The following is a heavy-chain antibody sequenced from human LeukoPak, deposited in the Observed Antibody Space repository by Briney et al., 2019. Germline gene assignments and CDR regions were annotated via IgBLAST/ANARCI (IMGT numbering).Heavy chain of an antibody. D-gene: IGHD3-16*02. CDR1: GFTFSNAW. CDR3: TTFHDYVWGSYRPFDY. CDR2: IKGKINGGTT. Sequence: PGGSLTLSCAASGFTFSNAWMSWVRQAPGKGLEWVGRIKGKINGGTTDYAAPVKGRFAISRDDSKNTLYLQMNSLKTEDTGVYYCTTFHDYVWGSYRPFDYWGQGTLVTVSS. J-gene: IGHJ4*02. V-gene: IGHV3-15*01.